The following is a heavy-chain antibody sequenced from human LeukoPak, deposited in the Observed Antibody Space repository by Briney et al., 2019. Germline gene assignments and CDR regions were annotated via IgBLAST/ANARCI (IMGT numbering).Heavy chain of an antibody. CDR2: IKSDGSST. J-gene: IGHJ3*02. Sequence: GGSLRLSCAASGFTFRSYWMHWVRLPPGKGLVWVSRIKSDGSSTSYADFVKGRFTISRDNAKNTLYLQMNSLRTEDTAVYYCARGDPTVTTTGSGGLDIWGQGTMVTVSS. D-gene: IGHD4-17*01. CDR1: GFTFRSYW. CDR3: ARGDPTVTTTGSGGLDI. V-gene: IGHV3-74*01.